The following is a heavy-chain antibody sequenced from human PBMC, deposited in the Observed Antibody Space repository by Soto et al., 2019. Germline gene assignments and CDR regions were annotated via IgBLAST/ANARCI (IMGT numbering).Heavy chain of an antibody. J-gene: IGHJ4*02. V-gene: IGHV3-7*01. CDR3: ATSRTFDY. Sequence: GGSLRLSCVVSGFTFSSYWMNWVRQAPGKELEWVANIKQDGSEKYYVDSAKGRFTISRDNAKNSLYLQMNSLSAEDTAIYYCATSRTFDYWGQGTLVTSPQ. D-gene: IGHD6-13*01. CDR2: IKQDGSEK. CDR1: GFTFSSYW.